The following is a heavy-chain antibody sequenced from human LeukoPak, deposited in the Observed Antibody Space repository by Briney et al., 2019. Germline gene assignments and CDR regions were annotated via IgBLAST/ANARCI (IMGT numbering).Heavy chain of an antibody. CDR3: ARAGGRARGDYKPDAFDI. D-gene: IGHD4-11*01. V-gene: IGHV1-18*01. CDR1: GYTFTNFG. Sequence: ASVKVSCKASGYTFTNFGISWVRQAPGQGLEWMGWISVYKGDTNYAQILQDRVTMTTDTSTSTAYMELRSLRSDDTAVYYCARAGGRARGDYKPDAFDIWGQGTMVTVSS. J-gene: IGHJ3*02. CDR2: ISVYKGDT.